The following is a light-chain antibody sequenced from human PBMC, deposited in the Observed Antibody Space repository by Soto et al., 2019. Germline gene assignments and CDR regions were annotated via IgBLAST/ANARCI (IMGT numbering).Light chain of an antibody. CDR1: QDINKY. J-gene: IGKJ1*01. CDR3: QNYNSAART. CDR2: VAS. V-gene: IGKV1-27*01. Sequence: DIQMTQSPSSLSASVGDRVTITCRASQDINKYLAWYQQKPGKAPKLLIYVASTLQLGVPSRFSGRGFGTDFTLTISGLQPEDVATYYCQNYNSAARTFGQGTKVEMK.